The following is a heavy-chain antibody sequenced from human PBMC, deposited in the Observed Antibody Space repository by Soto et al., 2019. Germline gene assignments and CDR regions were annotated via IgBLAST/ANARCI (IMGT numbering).Heavy chain of an antibody. Sequence: SETLSLTCIVSGESISSSSYYWGWIRQPPGKGLEWIGSIYYSGRTYYNPSFKSRVTISIDTSKNQFSLKLSSVTATDTAVYSCARKRTTVVTQASFDHWGQGALVTVSS. CDR1: GESISSSSYY. V-gene: IGHV4-39*01. J-gene: IGHJ4*02. CDR3: ARKRTTVVTQASFDH. CDR2: IYYSGRT. D-gene: IGHD2-21*02.